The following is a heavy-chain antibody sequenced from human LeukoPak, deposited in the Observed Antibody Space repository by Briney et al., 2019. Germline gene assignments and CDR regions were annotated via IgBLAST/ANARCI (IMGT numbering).Heavy chain of an antibody. V-gene: IGHV5-51*01. CDR1: GYSFTSYW. CDR3: ARRSGVVVAASDAFDI. Sequence: GESLKISCKGSGYSFTSYWIGWVRQMPGKGLEWMGIIYPGDSDTRYSPSFQGQGTISADKSNSTAYLQWSSLKASDTAMYYCARRSGVVVAASDAFDIWGQGTMVTVSS. CDR2: IYPGDSDT. J-gene: IGHJ3*02. D-gene: IGHD2-15*01.